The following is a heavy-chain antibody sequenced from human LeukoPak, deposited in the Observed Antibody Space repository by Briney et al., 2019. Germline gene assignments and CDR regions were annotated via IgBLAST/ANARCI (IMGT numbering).Heavy chain of an antibody. CDR3: ARGRYYYDSSGYYSEGSYYFDY. J-gene: IGHJ4*02. D-gene: IGHD3-22*01. V-gene: IGHV4-31*03. Sequence: PSETLSLTCTVSGGSINSGGYYWSWIRQHPGKGLEWIGYIYYSGSTYYNPSLKSRVTISVDTSNNQFSLKLSSVTAADTAVYYCARGRYYYDSSGYYSEGSYYFDYWGQGTLVTVSS. CDR2: IYYSGST. CDR1: GGSINSGGYY.